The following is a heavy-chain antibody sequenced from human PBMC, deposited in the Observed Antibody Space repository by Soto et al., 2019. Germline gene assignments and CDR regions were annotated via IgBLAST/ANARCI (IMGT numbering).Heavy chain of an antibody. CDR3: ASFTYYYDSSGSLDYGMDV. CDR2: INPNSGGT. Sequence: ASVKVSCKASGYTFTGYYMHWVRQAPGQGLEWMGWINPNSGGTNYAQKFQGRVTITADESTSTAYMELSSLRSEDTAVYYCASFTYYYDSSGSLDYGMDVWGQGTTVTVSS. V-gene: IGHV1-2*02. D-gene: IGHD3-22*01. J-gene: IGHJ6*02. CDR1: GYTFTGYY.